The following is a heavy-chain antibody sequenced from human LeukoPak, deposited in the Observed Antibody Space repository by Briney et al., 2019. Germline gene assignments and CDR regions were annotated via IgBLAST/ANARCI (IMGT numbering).Heavy chain of an antibody. V-gene: IGHV3-66*02. CDR1: GFTVSYNY. CDR3: ARGSSLRYFDWIDY. J-gene: IGHJ4*02. CDR2: IYSDGNT. Sequence: PGGSLRLSCAASGFTVSYNYMSWVRQAPGKGLEWVSIIYSDGNTYYADSVKGRFTISRDNSENTVDLQMNSLRVEDTAVYYCARGSSLRYFDWIDYWGQGTLVTVSS. D-gene: IGHD3-9*01.